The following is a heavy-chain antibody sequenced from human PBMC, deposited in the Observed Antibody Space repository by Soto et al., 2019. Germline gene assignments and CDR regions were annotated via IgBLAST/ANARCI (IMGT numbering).Heavy chain of an antibody. CDR1: GFTVSSSY. Sequence: EVQLVESGGGLVQPGGSLRLSCAASGFTVSSSYVSWVRQAPGKGLEWVSVIYSGGSTYYADSVKGRFTISRHNSKNTLYLQMNSRRAEDTAVYYCASGWRVDAFDIWGQGTMVTVSS. CDR3: ASGWRVDAFDI. J-gene: IGHJ3*02. V-gene: IGHV3-53*04. D-gene: IGHD3-3*01. CDR2: IYSGGST.